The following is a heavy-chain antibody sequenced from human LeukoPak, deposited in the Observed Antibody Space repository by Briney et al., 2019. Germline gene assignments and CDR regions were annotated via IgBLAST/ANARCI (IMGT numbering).Heavy chain of an antibody. CDR2: IYYSGST. J-gene: IGHJ6*02. Sequence: SETLSLTCTVSGGSISGYYWSWIRQPPGKGLEWIGYIYYSGSTNYNPSLKSRVTISVDTSKNQFSLKLSSVTTADTAVYYCARDSSYYYGMDVWGQGTTVTVSS. V-gene: IGHV4-59*01. CDR3: ARDSSYYYGMDV. CDR1: GGSISGYY.